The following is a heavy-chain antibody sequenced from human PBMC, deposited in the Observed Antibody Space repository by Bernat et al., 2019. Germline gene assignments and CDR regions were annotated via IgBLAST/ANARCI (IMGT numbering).Heavy chain of an antibody. CDR3: ARDYYDSSGYEEGSMPFDY. V-gene: IGHV1-69*02. CDR1: GGTFSSYT. J-gene: IGHJ4*02. D-gene: IGHD3-22*01. CDR2: IIPILGIA. Sequence: QVQLVQSGAEVKKPGSSVKVSCKASGGTFSSYTISWVRQAPGQGLEWMGRIIPILGIANYAQKFQGRVTITADKSTSTAYMELSSLRSEDTAVYYWARDYYDSSGYEEGSMPFDYWGQGTLVTVSS.